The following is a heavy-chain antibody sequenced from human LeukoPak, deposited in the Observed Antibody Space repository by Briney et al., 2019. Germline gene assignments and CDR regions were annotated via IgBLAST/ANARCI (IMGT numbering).Heavy chain of an antibody. Sequence: GGSLRLSCAASGFTFSSYAMSWVRQAPGKGLEWVSAISISGGSTYYADSVKGRLTISRDNSKNTLYLQMNSLRAEDTAVYYCAKGIKWELPFDYWGQGTLVTVSS. D-gene: IGHD1-26*01. CDR3: AKGIKWELPFDY. V-gene: IGHV3-23*01. CDR1: GFTFSSYA. CDR2: ISISGGST. J-gene: IGHJ4*02.